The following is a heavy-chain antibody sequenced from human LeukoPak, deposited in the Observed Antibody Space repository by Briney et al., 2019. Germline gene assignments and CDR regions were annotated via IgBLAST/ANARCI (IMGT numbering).Heavy chain of an antibody. D-gene: IGHD2-15*01. CDR2: IYYSGST. V-gene: IGHV4-59*01. J-gene: IGHJ3*02. Sequence: SETLSLTCTVSGGSISSYYWSWIRQPPGKGLEWIGYIYYSGSTNYNPSLKSRVTISVDTSKNQFSLKLSSVTAADTAVYYCAREYCSGGSCYYAAFDIWGQGTMVTVSS. CDR1: GGSISSYY. CDR3: AREYCSGGSCYYAAFDI.